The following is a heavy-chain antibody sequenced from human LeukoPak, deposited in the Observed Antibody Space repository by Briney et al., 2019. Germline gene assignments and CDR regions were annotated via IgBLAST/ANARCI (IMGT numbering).Heavy chain of an antibody. CDR3: VRSFGGRTEY. V-gene: IGHV3-74*01. CDR1: GFTFSSYW. J-gene: IGHJ4*01. D-gene: IGHD3-16*01. Sequence: PGGSRRLSCTASGFTFSSYWMHWVRQAPGKGLLWVSRLNEDGSITNYADSVKGRFSISRDNAKNTLILQMNNLRAEDTAVYYCVRSFGGRTEYWGQGTLVTVP. CDR2: LNEDGSIT.